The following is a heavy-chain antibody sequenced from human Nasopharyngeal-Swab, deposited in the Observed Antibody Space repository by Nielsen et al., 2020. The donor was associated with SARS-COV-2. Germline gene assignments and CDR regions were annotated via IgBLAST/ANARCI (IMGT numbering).Heavy chain of an antibody. CDR2: IWYDGSNK. Sequence: SARLDWTEAGCTFSNYGMHWVRQAPGKGLEWVAVIWYDGSNKYYADSVKGRFTISRDNSKNTLYLQMNSLRAEDTAVYYCARDFAFSDSSGYYHFWGQGTLVTVSS. V-gene: IGHV3-33*01. CDR3: ARDFAFSDSSGYYHF. CDR1: GCTFSNYG. D-gene: IGHD3-22*01. J-gene: IGHJ4*02.